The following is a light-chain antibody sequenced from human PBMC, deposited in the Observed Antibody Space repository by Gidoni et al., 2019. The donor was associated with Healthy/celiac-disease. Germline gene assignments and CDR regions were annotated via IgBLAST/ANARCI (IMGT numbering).Light chain of an antibody. V-gene: IGKV3-11*01. CDR3: QQRSNWLT. Sequence: IVLTQSPATLSLSPGERATLPYRDSQRVSSYLAWSQQKPGQAPRLLIYDASNRATGIPAWCSGSGSGTDFTLTISSLEPEEVAVYYYQQRSNWLTFXPXTKVDIK. CDR1: QRVSSY. J-gene: IGKJ3*01. CDR2: DAS.